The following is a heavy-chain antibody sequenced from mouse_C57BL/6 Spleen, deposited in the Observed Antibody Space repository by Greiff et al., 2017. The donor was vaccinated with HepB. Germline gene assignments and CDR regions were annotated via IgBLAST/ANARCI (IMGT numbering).Heavy chain of an antibody. V-gene: IGHV1-82*01. J-gene: IGHJ4*01. D-gene: IGHD1-1*01. CDR3: ARIPYYGSSYEDYAMDY. CDR2: IYPGDGDT. CDR1: GYAFSSSW. Sequence: QVQLQQSGPELVKPGASVKISCKASGYAFSSSWMNWVKQRPGKGLEWIGRIYPGDGDTNYNGKFKGKATLTADKSSSTAYMQLSSLTSEDSAVYFCARIPYYGSSYEDYAMDYWGQGTSVTVSS.